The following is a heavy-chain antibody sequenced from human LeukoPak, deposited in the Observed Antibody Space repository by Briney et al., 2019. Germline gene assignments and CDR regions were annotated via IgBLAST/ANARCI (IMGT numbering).Heavy chain of an antibody. Sequence: GGSLRLSCAVSGFTFRTYWMHWVRQVPGEGLVWVSRINEDGSITNYADSVKGRFSISRDNAKNTLYLQMNSLRAEDTAVYYCAKSSYYDASGYYREYYFDYWGQGTLVTVSS. CDR1: GFTFRTYW. J-gene: IGHJ4*02. CDR2: INEDGSIT. D-gene: IGHD3-22*01. V-gene: IGHV3-74*01. CDR3: AKSSYYDASGYYREYYFDY.